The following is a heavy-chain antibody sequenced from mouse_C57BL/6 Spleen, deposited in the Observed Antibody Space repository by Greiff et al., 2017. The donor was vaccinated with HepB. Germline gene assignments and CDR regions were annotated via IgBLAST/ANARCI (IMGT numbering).Heavy chain of an antibody. CDR2: ISSGSSTI. V-gene: IGHV5-17*01. D-gene: IGHD4-1*02. J-gene: IGHJ2*01. CDR3: ARQLADY. Sequence: EVKLMESGGGLVKPGGSLKLSCAASGFTFSDYGMHWVRQAPEKGLEWVAYISSGSSTIYYADTVKGRFTISRDNAKNTLFLQMTSLRSEDTATYYCARQLADYWGQGTTLTVSS. CDR1: GFTFSDYG.